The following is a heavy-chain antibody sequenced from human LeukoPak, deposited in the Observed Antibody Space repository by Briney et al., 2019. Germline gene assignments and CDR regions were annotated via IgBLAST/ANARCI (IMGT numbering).Heavy chain of an antibody. J-gene: IGHJ4*02. D-gene: IGHD4-23*01. CDR2: FTSRSRNI. CDR1: GFTFSSYS. V-gene: IGHV3-21*01. CDR3: ASSVVSGY. Sequence: GGVLRLSCAASGFTFSSYSMTWVRQAPGKGLEWLSSFTSRSRNIYYADSVKGRFTISRDNAKNSLYLQMNSLRAEDTAVYYCASSVVSGYWGQGTLVTVSS.